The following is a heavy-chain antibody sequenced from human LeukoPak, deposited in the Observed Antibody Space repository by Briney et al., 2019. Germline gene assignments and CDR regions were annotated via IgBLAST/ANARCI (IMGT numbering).Heavy chain of an antibody. J-gene: IGHJ4*02. D-gene: IGHD5-18*01. CDR3: ARHLSGSAMMHYFDS. Sequence: SETLSLTCAVYGGSFSGYYWSWIRQSPGKGLEWIGSIYYNGNSYYNPSLKSRVSISVDTSKNHISLEVSSLTAADAALYFCARHLSGSAMMHYFDSWGQGTLVTVSS. CDR2: IYYNGNS. CDR1: GGSFSGYY. V-gene: IGHV4-34*01.